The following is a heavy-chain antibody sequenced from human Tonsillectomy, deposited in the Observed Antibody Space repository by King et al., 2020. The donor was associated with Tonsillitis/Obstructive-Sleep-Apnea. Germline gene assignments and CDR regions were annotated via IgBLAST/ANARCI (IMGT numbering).Heavy chain of an antibody. D-gene: IGHD6-13*01. CDR2: IWYDGSDK. J-gene: IGHJ6*02. CDR1: GFTFSSYG. V-gene: IGHV3-33*01. Sequence: VQLVESGGGVVQPGRSLRLSCAASGFTFSSYGMHWVRQAPGKGLEWVAVIWYDGSDKYYADSVKGRFTISRDNSKNTLYLQMNSLRAEETAVYYCASDRSRAAAGYYYYNGMDVWGQGTTVTVSS. CDR3: ASDRSRAAAGYYYYNGMDV.